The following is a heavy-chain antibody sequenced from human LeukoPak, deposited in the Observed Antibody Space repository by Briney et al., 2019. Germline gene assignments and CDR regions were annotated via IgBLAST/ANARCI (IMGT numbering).Heavy chain of an antibody. CDR1: GFTFSSYA. CDR3: AKDEVVPLYYFDY. CDR2: ISGSGGST. V-gene: IGHV3-23*01. J-gene: IGHJ4*02. Sequence: GGSLRLSCAASGFTFSSYAMSWVRQALGKGLEWVSAISGSGGSTYYADSVKGRFTISRDNSKNTLYLQMNSLRAEDTAVYYCAKDEVVPLYYFDYWGQGTLVTVSS.